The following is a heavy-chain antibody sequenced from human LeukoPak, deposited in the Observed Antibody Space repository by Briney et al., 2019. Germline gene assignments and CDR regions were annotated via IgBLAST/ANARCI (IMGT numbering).Heavy chain of an antibody. CDR2: INPNSGDT. J-gene: IGHJ4*02. Sequence: ASVKVSCKASGYTFTGYYLHWVRQAPGQGLEWMGWINPNSGDTNYAQKFQGRVTMTRDTSISTAYMELSSLRCADTAVYYCARRGGLQYVRGIDYWGQGTLVTVSS. D-gene: IGHD3-16*01. V-gene: IGHV1-2*02. CDR1: GYTFTGYY. CDR3: ARRGGLQYVRGIDY.